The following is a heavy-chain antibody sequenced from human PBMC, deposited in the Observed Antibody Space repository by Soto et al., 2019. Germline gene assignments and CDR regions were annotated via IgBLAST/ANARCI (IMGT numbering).Heavy chain of an antibody. CDR3: ERHRARNWFDP. CDR2: IYYSGST. D-gene: IGHD6-6*01. Sequence: SETLSLTCIVSGGSISSSSYYWGWIRQPPGKGLEWIGSIYYSGSTYYNPSLRSRVTISVDTSKNQFSLKLSSVTAADTAVFYCERHRARNWFDPWGQGTLVTVSS. V-gene: IGHV4-39*01. J-gene: IGHJ5*02. CDR1: GGSISSSSYY.